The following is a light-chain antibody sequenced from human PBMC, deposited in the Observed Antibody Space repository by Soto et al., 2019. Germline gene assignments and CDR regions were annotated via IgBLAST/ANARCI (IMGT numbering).Light chain of an antibody. J-gene: IGLJ3*02. Sequence: QSVLTQPPSVSGTPGQRVTTSCSGSNSNIGTNTVDWYHQLPGTAPRLLIYNTNQRPSGVPDRFSGSKSGTSASLAISGLQSDDEADYYCASWDDTLNGHLVFGGGTKLTVL. V-gene: IGLV1-44*01. CDR3: ASWDDTLNGHLV. CDR2: NTN. CDR1: NSNIGTNT.